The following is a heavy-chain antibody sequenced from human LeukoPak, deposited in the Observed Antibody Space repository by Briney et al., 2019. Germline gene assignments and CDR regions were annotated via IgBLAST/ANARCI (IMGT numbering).Heavy chain of an antibody. CDR1: GLTVSDTY. J-gene: IGHJ4*02. Sequence: GGSLRLSCAASGLTVSDTYMTWVRQPPGKGLEWVSYMYSGGSTYYADSVKGRSTISRNKSKNTLYLQMNSLRAEDTAAYFCARATEGLGLEYWGQGTLVTVSS. CDR2: MYSGGST. CDR3: ARATEGLGLEY. V-gene: IGHV3-53*01. D-gene: IGHD4-17*01.